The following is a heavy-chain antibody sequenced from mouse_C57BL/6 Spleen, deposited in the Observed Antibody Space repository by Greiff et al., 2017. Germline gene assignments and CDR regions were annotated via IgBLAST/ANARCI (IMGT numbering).Heavy chain of an antibody. V-gene: IGHV1-72*01. CDR3: ARADYDYDRGWFAY. J-gene: IGHJ3*01. D-gene: IGHD2-4*01. CDR2: IDPSSGGT. Sequence: QVQLKQPGAELVKPGASVKLSCKASGYTFTSYWMHWVKQRPGRGLEWIGRIDPSSGGTKYNEKFKSKATLTVDKPSSTAYKQLSSLTSEDSAVYYGARADYDYDRGWFAYWGKGTLVTVSA. CDR1: GYTFTSYW.